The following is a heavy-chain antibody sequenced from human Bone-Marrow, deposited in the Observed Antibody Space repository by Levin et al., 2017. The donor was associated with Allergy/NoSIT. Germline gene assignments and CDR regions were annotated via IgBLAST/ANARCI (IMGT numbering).Heavy chain of an antibody. CDR3: ARGPRFGSNYNQHDF. CDR2: ITHTGYT. D-gene: IGHD1-26*01. Sequence: ESLKISCAVFGGSFSDYFWTWIRQPPGKGLEWIGEITHTGYTNYNPSLKSQVAFSVGASKRQFSLNLTSVTAADSGVYYCARGPRFGSNYNQHDFWGQGTLVTVSS. CDR1: GGSFSDYF. V-gene: IGHV4-34*01. J-gene: IGHJ4*02.